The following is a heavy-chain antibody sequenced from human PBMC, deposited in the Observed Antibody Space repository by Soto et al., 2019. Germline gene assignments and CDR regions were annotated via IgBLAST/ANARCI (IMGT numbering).Heavy chain of an antibody. V-gene: IGHV1-46*04. J-gene: IGHJ5*02. D-gene: IGHD6-6*01. CDR3: ARGPRQLVRGWFDP. CDR2: INPSGGST. CDR1: GYTFTSYY. Sequence: QVQLVQSGAEVKKPGASVKVSCKASGYTFTSYYMHWVRQAPGQGLEWLGIINPSGGSTSYAQKLQGRVTMTRDTSTSTGYLELSSLRSEDTAVYYCARGPRQLVRGWFDPWGQGTLVTVSS.